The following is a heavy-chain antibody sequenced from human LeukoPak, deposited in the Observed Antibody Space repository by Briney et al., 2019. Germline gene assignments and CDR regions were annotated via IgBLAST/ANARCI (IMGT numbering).Heavy chain of an antibody. Sequence: SETLSFTCTVSGGSVSSGSYYWSWIRQPPGKGLEWIGYIYYSGSTNYNPSLKSRVTISVDTSKNQFSLKLSSVTAADTAVYYCARGWPGAGVGIAVTIFDYWGQGTLVTVSS. CDR3: ARGWPGAGVGIAVTIFDY. CDR2: IYYSGST. D-gene: IGHD6-19*01. V-gene: IGHV4-61*01. CDR1: GGSVSSGSYY. J-gene: IGHJ4*02.